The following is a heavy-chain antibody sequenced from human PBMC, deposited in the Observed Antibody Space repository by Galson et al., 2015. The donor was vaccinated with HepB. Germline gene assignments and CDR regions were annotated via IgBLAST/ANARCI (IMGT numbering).Heavy chain of an antibody. Sequence: SVKVSCKASGGTFSRYAISWVRQAPGQGLEWMGGIIPIFGTANYAQKFQGRVTITADESTSTAYMELSSLRSEDTAVYYCARGATHYYYYYGMGVWGQGTTVTVSS. V-gene: IGHV1-69*13. CDR1: GGTFSRYA. CDR2: IIPIFGTA. J-gene: IGHJ6*02. CDR3: ARGATHYYYYYGMGV. D-gene: IGHD5-12*01.